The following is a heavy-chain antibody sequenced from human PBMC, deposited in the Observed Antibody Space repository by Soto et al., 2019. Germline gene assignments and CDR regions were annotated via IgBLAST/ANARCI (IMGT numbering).Heavy chain of an antibody. J-gene: IGHJ4*02. V-gene: IGHV3-23*01. D-gene: IGHD6-13*01. Sequence: EVQLLESGGGFVQPGGSLRLSCAASGFTFTNYALSWVRQAPGKGLEWVSTIGGGSGSTSYADSVKGRFSISIENSKNTLYLQMSSLRAGDTALYYCATRMYSTSWYCFVSWCQGTLVTVSS. CDR2: IGGGSGST. CDR3: ATRMYSTSWYCFVS. CDR1: GFTFTNYA.